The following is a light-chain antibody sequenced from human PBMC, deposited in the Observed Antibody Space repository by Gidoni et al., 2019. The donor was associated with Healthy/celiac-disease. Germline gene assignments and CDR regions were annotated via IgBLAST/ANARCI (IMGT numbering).Light chain of an antibody. CDR2: DAS. CDR3: QQRSNWPPMIT. J-gene: IGKJ4*01. CDR1: QSVSSY. V-gene: IGKV3-11*01. Sequence: EIVLPQSPATLSLSPGERATLPFRASQSVSSYLAWYQQKPGQAPRLLIYDASNRATGIPARFSGSGSGTDFTLTISSREPEDFAVYYCQQRSNWPPMITFGGGTKVEIK.